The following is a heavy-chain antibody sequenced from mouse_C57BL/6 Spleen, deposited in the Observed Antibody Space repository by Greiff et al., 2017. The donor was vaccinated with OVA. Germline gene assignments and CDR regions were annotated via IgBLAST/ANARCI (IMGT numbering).Heavy chain of an antibody. CDR3: ARWGYSKVEAY. CDR1: GYTFTSYW. CDR2: IDPSDSYT. Sequence: VQLQQPGAELVKPGASVKLSCKASGYTFTSYWMQWVKQRPGQGLEWIGEIDPSDSYTNYNQKFKGKATLTVDTSSSTAYMQLSSLTSEDSAVYYCARWGYSKVEAYWGQGTLVTVSA. J-gene: IGHJ3*01. V-gene: IGHV1-50*01. D-gene: IGHD2-5*01.